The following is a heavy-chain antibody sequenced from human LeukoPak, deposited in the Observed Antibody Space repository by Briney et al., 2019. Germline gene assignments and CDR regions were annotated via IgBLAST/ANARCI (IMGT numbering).Heavy chain of an antibody. D-gene: IGHD6-13*01. J-gene: IGHJ4*02. CDR1: GGSISSYY. CDR2: IYNSDST. Sequence: SETLSLTCTVSGGSISSYYWSWIRQPAGKGLEWIGRIYNSDSTTYNPSLKSRLTLSVDTSKNQFSLKLNSLTAADTAVYYCARSSSSWSYYFDSWGQGTLVTVSS. CDR3: ARSSSSWSYYFDS. V-gene: IGHV4-4*07.